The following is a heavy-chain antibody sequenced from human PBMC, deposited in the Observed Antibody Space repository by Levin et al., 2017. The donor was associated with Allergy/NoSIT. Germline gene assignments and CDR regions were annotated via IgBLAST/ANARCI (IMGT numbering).Heavy chain of an antibody. V-gene: IGHV4-4*07. CDR2: IYHSGST. CDR1: GGSLRMYY. Sequence: SETLSLTCTVSGGSLRMYYWSWIRQSAEKGLEWVGRIYHSGSTKFNPSLRSRVAMSVDRSRSQFSLRLTSVTAADTAVYYCARHSGDYYDSSAYDPTHFDYWGQGIPVIVSS. CDR3: ARHSGDYYDSSAYDPTHFDY. J-gene: IGHJ4*02. D-gene: IGHD3-22*01.